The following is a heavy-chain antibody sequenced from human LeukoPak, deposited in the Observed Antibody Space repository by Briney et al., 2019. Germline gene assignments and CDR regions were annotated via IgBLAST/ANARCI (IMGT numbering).Heavy chain of an antibody. D-gene: IGHD2-21*02. J-gene: IGHJ3*02. CDR2: INPNSGGT. CDR1: GYTFTGYY. V-gene: IGHV1-2*06. Sequence: ASVKVSCRASGYTFTGYYMHWVRPAPGQGLEWMGRINPNSGGTNYAQKFQGRVTMTRDTSISTAYMELSRLRSDDTAVYYCARDDGYCGGDCYLGAFDIWGQGTMVTVSS. CDR3: ARDDGYCGGDCYLGAFDI.